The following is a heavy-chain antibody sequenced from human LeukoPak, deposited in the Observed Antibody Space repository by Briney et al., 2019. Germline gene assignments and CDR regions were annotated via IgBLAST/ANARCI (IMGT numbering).Heavy chain of an antibody. Sequence: ASVKVSCKASGYTFTGYYMHWVRQAPGQGLEWMGWINPNSGGTNYAQKFQGRVTMTRDTSISTAYMELSRLRSDDTAVYYCAGGDYGDYSRYYYYGMDVWGQGTTVTVSS. J-gene: IGHJ6*02. D-gene: IGHD4-17*01. CDR1: GYTFTGYY. CDR3: AGGDYGDYSRYYYYGMDV. V-gene: IGHV1-2*02. CDR2: INPNSGGT.